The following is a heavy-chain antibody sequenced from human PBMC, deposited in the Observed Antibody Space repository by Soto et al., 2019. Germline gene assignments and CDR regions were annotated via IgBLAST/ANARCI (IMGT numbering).Heavy chain of an antibody. CDR1: GFTVSSNY. CDR2: IYSGGST. D-gene: IGHD6-13*01. V-gene: IGHV3-53*01. CDR3: ARDTIAAAGKGGMDV. Sequence: GSLGLSCAASGFTVSSNYMSRVRQAPGKGLELVSVIYSGGSTYYADCVKGRFTISRDNSKNTLYLQMNSLRAEDTAVYYCARDTIAAAGKGGMDVWGQGTTVTVSS. J-gene: IGHJ6*02.